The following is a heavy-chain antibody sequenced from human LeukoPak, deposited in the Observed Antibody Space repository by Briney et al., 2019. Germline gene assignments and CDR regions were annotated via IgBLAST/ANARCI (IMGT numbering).Heavy chain of an antibody. CDR1: GFTVSSNY. Sequence: GGSLRLSCAASGFTVSSNYMSWVRQAPGKGLEWVSVIYSGGSTYYADSVKGRFTISRDNSKNTLYLQMNSLRAEDTAVYYCARGLLTYYYDSRGDSDAFDIWGQGTMVTVSS. J-gene: IGHJ3*02. D-gene: IGHD3-22*01. CDR2: IYSGGST. CDR3: ARGLLTYYYDSRGDSDAFDI. V-gene: IGHV3-53*01.